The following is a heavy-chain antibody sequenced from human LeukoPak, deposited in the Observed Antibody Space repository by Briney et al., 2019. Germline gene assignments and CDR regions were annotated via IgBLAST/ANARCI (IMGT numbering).Heavy chain of an antibody. V-gene: IGHV1-69*01. CDR2: IIPIVDTA. CDR1: GGTFSSYA. J-gene: IGHJ3*02. CDR3: AGDPREVAFDI. Sequence: GASVKVSCKASGGTFSSYAISWVRQAPGQGLEWMGGIIPIVDTANYAQKFQGRVTITADESTSTAYMELSSLRSEDTAVYYCAGDPREVAFDIWGQGTMVTVSS.